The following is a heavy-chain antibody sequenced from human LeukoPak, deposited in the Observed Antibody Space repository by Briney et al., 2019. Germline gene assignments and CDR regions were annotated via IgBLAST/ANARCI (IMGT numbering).Heavy chain of an antibody. J-gene: IGHJ4*02. CDR1: GFTFSSYA. CDR2: ISGSGGST. CDR3: AKDRTHIVVVTAIDYFDY. V-gene: IGHV3-23*01. Sequence: GGSLRLSCAASGFTFSSYAMSWVRQAPGKGLEWVSAISGSGGSTYYADSVKGRFTISRDNSKNTLYLQMNSLRAEDTAVYYCAKDRTHIVVVTAIDYFDYWGQGTLVTVSS. D-gene: IGHD2-21*02.